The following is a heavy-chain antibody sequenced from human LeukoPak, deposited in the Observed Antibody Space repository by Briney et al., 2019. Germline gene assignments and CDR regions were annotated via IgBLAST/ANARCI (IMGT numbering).Heavy chain of an antibody. CDR3: ARARYGDSPYMDV. Sequence: SETLSLTCTVSGGSISTYYWNWIRQPPGKGLEWIGYIYYSGTTNYNPSLKSRVSMSVDTSKNQFSLKLSSVTAADTAVYYCARARYGDSPYMDVWGKGTTVTISS. J-gene: IGHJ6*03. CDR2: IYYSGTT. CDR1: GGSISTYY. V-gene: IGHV4-59*01. D-gene: IGHD4-17*01.